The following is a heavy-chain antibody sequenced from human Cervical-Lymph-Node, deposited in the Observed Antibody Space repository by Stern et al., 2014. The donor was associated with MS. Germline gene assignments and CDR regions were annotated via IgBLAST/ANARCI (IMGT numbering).Heavy chain of an antibody. V-gene: IGHV1-2*02. Sequence: VQLVESGAEAKAPGASMKVSCRASGYIFTDYYLHWVRQAPGQGLEWLGWINPNSGGTNYAQNFQGRVTMTRDTSISTAYMELRWLGYADTAVYYCARGSGTAYDLRGDYWGQGTLVTFSS. CDR1: GYIFTDYY. CDR3: ARGSGTAYDLRGDY. CDR2: INPNSGGT. D-gene: IGHD3-3*01. J-gene: IGHJ4*01.